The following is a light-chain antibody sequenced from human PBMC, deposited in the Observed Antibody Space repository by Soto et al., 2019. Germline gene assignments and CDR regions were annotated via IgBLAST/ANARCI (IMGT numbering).Light chain of an antibody. CDR1: QSFDKY. V-gene: IGKV1-39*01. J-gene: IGKJ2*01. CDR3: QHAYSNPYT. CDR2: TTS. Sequence: DIQLTQSPSSLSASVGDRVTITCRASQSFDKYLHWYQQKPGKAPKLLIFTTSHLHTGVPSRFSGSGSGTDVSLSISGLQPEYCLTYFCQHAYSNPYTCGQSPRLEIK.